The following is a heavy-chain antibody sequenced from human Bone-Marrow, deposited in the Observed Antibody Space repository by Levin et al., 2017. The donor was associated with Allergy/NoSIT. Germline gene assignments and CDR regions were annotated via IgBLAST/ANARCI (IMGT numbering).Heavy chain of an antibody. J-gene: IGHJ6*03. Sequence: SETLSLTCTVSGGSISSYYWSWIRQSPGKGLEWIGYINYSGSTNYNASLKSRVTMSVDSSKNQFFLNLSSVTAADTAVYYCARDRSVVVDADYYCYLMDVWGKGTTVTVSS. CDR2: INYSGST. CDR3: ARDRSVVVDADYYCYLMDV. D-gene: IGHD2-15*01. CDR1: GGSISSYY. V-gene: IGHV4-59*01.